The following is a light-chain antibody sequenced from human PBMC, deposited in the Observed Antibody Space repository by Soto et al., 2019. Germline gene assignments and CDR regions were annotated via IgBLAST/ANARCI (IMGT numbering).Light chain of an antibody. J-gene: IGLJ1*01. CDR1: NIGTKS. Sequence: SSELTQPPSVSVAPGKTARITCGGNNIGTKSVHWYQQKPGQAPVLVIYYDSDRPSGIPERFSGSNSGNTATLTISRVEAGDEADYYCQVWETSTDQGVFGTGTKVTVL. V-gene: IGLV3-21*01. CDR3: QVWETSTDQGV. CDR2: YDS.